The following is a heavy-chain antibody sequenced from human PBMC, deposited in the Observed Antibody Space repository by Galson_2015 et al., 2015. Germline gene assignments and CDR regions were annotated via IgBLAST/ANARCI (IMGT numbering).Heavy chain of an antibody. CDR3: ARDAPLYYYDSSGYPEYFQH. CDR1: GGSISSGSYY. Sequence: LSLTCTVSGGSISSGSYYWSWIRQPAGKGLEWIGRIYTSGSTNYNPSLKSRVTISVDTSKNQFSLKLSSVTAADTAVYYCARDAPLYYYDSSGYPEYFQHWGQGTLVTVSS. J-gene: IGHJ1*01. V-gene: IGHV4-61*02. D-gene: IGHD3-22*01. CDR2: IYTSGST.